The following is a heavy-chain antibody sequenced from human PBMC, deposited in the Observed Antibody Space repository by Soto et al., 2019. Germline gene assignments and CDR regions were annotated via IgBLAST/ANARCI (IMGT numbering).Heavy chain of an antibody. CDR3: ATVAAAHRGGVNWFDP. Sequence: QVQLVESGGGVVQPGRSLSLSCAASGFSFSIYGIHWVRQAPGKGLEWVAVIWYDGSNTQYADSVKGRFTISRDNSQNTVYLQMNSLRVEATAVYYCATVAAAHRGGVNWFDPWGQGTLVTVSS. J-gene: IGHJ5*02. D-gene: IGHD6-6*01. CDR2: IWYDGSNT. CDR1: GFSFSIYG. V-gene: IGHV3-33*01.